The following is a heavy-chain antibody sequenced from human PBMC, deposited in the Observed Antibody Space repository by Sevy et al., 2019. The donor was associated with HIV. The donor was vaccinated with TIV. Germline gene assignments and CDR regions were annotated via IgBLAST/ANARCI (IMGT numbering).Heavy chain of an antibody. D-gene: IGHD1-26*01. Sequence: GGSLRLSCVASGFTFSNAWMSWVRQAPGKGLEWVGRIKTKIDGGTTDYAAPVKGRLTISNDDSKNTLYMQMNSLKTEDAAVYYCTTERRTSGTYRAFDYWGQGTLVTVSS. V-gene: IGHV3-15*05. CDR3: TTERRTSGTYRAFDY. CDR1: GFTFSNAW. J-gene: IGHJ4*02. CDR2: IKTKIDGGTT.